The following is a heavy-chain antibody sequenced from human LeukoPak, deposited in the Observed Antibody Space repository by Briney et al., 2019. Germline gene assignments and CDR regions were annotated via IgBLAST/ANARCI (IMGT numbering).Heavy chain of an antibody. CDR2: IYSGGST. J-gene: IGHJ6*03. D-gene: IGHD3-16*01. CDR3: ARDWGNYYYYMDV. CDR1: GFTVSSNY. V-gene: IGHV3-66*02. Sequence: GGSLRLSCAASGFTVSSNYTSWVRQAPGKGLEWVSVIYSGGSTYYADSVKGRITISRDNSKNALYLQMNSLRAEDTAVYYCARDWGNYYYYMDVWGKGTTVTVSS.